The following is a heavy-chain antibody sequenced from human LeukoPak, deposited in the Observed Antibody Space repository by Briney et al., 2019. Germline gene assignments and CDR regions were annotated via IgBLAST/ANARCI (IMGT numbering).Heavy chain of an antibody. Sequence: SETLSLTCTVSSGSISNYYWSWIRQPPGKGLEWIGYIHGSGTTNYNPPLKSRVTILLDTSKNQFSLKLRSVAAADTAVYYCARDSGYYYESQWFDPWGQGTLVTVSS. CDR1: SGSISNYY. V-gene: IGHV4-59*01. CDR2: IHGSGTT. J-gene: IGHJ5*02. D-gene: IGHD3-22*01. CDR3: ARDSGYYYESQWFDP.